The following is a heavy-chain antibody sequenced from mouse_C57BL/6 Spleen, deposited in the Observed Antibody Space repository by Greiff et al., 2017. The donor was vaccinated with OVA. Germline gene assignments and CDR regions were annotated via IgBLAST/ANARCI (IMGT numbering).Heavy chain of an antibody. D-gene: IGHD1-3*01. V-gene: IGHV5-9-1*02. CDR2: ISSGGDYI. J-gene: IGHJ4*01. Sequence: EVQGVESGAGLVKPGGSLKLSCAASGFTFSSYAMSWVRQTPEKRLEWVAYISSGGDYIYYADTVKGRFTISRDNARNTLYLQMSSLKSEDTAMYYCTRDIRCPYGAMGYWGQGTSVTVSS. CDR3: TRDIRCPYGAMGY. CDR1: GFTFSSYA.